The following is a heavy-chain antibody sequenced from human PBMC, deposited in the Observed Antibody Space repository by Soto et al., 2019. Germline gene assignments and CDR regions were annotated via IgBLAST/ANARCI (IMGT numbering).Heavy chain of an antibody. CDR2: ISPSTSHI. V-gene: IGHV3-21*01. D-gene: IGHD2-15*01. Sequence: EVHLVESGGGLVKPGGSLRLSCAVSGFTFSSCTMNWVRQAPGKGLEWVSSISPSTSHIYYADSVKGRFTISRDNAKNPLFLQMNSLIAEDTAGYYCSGCSGGACHQNYGMDVWGQGTTVTVSS. CDR3: SGCSGGACHQNYGMDV. J-gene: IGHJ6*02. CDR1: GFTFSSCT.